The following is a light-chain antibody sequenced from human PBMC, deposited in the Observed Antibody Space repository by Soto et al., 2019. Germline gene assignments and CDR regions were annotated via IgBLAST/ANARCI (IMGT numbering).Light chain of an antibody. CDR2: GAS. Sequence: EIVMTQSPATLSVSPGERATLSCRASQSVSSNLAWYQQKPGQAPRLLIYGASTRATGIPARFSGSGSGTEFTLTISSLQSEDFAVYHCQQYNNWPRLFGGGTKVEIK. CDR3: QQYNNWPRL. CDR1: QSVSSN. V-gene: IGKV3-15*01. J-gene: IGKJ4*01.